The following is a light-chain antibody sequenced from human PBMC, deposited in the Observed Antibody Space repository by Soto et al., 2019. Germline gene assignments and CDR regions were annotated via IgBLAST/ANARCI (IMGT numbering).Light chain of an antibody. J-gene: IGLJ2*01. CDR3: CSYAGSYTYVV. Sequence: QSALTQPRSVSGSPGQSVTISCTGTNSDVGGSDYVSWYQQHPGKAPKLMIYDATKRPSGVPDRFSGFKSGSTASLTISGLQAEDEADYYCCSYAGSYTYVVFGGGTKHRP. CDR1: NSDVGGSDY. V-gene: IGLV2-11*01. CDR2: DAT.